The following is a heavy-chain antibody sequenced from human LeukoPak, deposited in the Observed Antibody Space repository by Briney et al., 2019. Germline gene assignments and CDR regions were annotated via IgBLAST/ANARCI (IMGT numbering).Heavy chain of an antibody. CDR1: GLTFGDYA. D-gene: IGHD3-3*01. V-gene: IGHV3-49*03. J-gene: IGHJ4*02. Sequence: GGSLRLSCTASGLTFGDYAMSWFREAPGKGLEGVGFIRSKAYGGTTEYAASVKGRFTISRDDSKSIAYLQMNSLKTEDTAVYYCTYDFWSGSPAAVDYWGQGTLVTVSS. CDR2: IRSKAYGGTT. CDR3: TYDFWSGSPAAVDY.